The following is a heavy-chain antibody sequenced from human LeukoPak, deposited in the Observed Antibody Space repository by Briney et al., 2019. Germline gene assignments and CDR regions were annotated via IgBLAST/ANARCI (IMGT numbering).Heavy chain of an antibody. J-gene: IGHJ2*01. D-gene: IGHD4-23*01. CDR2: IKPDGEEK. CDR3: TKYSGRPYWYFDL. CDR1: GVTFSGYW. Sequence: GGSLRLSCEASGVTFSGYWMSWVRQAPGKGGEWGGNIKPDGEEKYYVDSVRGRFTISKDNAKNSLYLKMNSLQAEETAVYYCTKYSGRPYWYFDLWGRGTLVTVSS. V-gene: IGHV3-7*01.